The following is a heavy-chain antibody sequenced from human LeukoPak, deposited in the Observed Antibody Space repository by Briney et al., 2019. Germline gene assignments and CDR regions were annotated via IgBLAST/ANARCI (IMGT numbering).Heavy chain of an antibody. CDR2: IYYTGNT. Sequence: SETLSLTCTVSGGSISNSGYYWGWIRQPPGKGLEWIGSIYYTGNTYYNPSLNSRVTISVDTSKNQFSLKLSSVTAADTAVYYCARDFDWFDPWGQGTLVTVSS. CDR1: GGSISNSGYY. J-gene: IGHJ5*02. CDR3: ARDFDWFDP. V-gene: IGHV4-39*07.